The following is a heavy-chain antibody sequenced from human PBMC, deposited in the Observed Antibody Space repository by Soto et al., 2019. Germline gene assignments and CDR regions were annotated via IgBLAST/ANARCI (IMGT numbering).Heavy chain of an antibody. Sequence: GESLKISCKGSGYSFTDYWIGWVRQMPGKGLEWMGIIYVGDSDTRYSPTLQGQVTMSVDKSSRTAYLQWNSLRASDTAMYYCARSHDLTLYLWGQGTMVTVSS. V-gene: IGHV5-51*01. D-gene: IGHD3-3*01. CDR3: ARSHDLTLYL. J-gene: IGHJ4*02. CDR1: GYSFTDYW. CDR2: IYVGDSDT.